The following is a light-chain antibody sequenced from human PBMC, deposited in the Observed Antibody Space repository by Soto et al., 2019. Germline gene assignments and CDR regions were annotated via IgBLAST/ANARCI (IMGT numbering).Light chain of an antibody. J-gene: IGLJ1*01. CDR3: CSYTVSGSYV. CDR2: AVS. Sequence: QSVLTQPASVSGSPGQSITISCTGTSSDVGGYNYVSWYQQHPGKAPKLMIYAVSNRPSGVSIRFSGSKSGNTATLTISGLQAEDEADYYCCSYTVSGSYVFGTGTKVTVL. CDR1: SSDVGGYNY. V-gene: IGLV2-14*01.